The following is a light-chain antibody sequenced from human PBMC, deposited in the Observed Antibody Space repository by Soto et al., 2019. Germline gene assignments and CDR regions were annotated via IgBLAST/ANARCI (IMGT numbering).Light chain of an antibody. V-gene: IGKV3-20*01. CDR2: GAS. Sequence: EIVLTQSPGTLSLSPGERATLSCRASQSVSSSYLAWYQQKPGQAPRLLIYGASSRATGIPDRFSGSGSGTDFTLTISRREPEDFAVYYCQQYGSSPPLTFGGWTKVEIK. CDR3: QQYGSSPPLT. J-gene: IGKJ4*01. CDR1: QSVSSSY.